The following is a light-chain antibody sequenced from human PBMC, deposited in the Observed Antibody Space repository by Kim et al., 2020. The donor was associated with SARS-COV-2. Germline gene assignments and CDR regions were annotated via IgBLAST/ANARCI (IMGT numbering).Light chain of an antibody. J-gene: IGKJ1*01. CDR2: KAS. CDR3: QQYSSSPWT. V-gene: IGKV1-5*03. CDR1: QNISSF. Sequence: ASVGDRVTITCRASQNISSFLAWYHQRPGTAPKLLIYKASILESGVTSTFSGRGSGTEFTLTIIRLQPDDYATYYCQQYSSSPWTFGQGTKVDIK.